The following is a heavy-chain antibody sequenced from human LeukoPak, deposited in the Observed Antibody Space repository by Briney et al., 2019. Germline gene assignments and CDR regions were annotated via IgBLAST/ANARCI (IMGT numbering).Heavy chain of an antibody. CDR3: AKIRSVGTGDAFDI. CDR2: VSFDGSNK. V-gene: IGHV3-30*18. Sequence: GRSLRLSCAASGFTFSSYGMHWVRQTPDKGLEWVAIVSFDGSNKYYADSVKGRFSISRHNSKNTLYLQMNSLRAEDTSMYYCAKIRSVGTGDAFDIWGQGTMVTVSS. D-gene: IGHD1-1*01. J-gene: IGHJ3*02. CDR1: GFTFSSYG.